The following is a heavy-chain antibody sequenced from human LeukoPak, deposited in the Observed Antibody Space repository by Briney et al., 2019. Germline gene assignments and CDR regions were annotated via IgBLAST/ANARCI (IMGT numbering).Heavy chain of an antibody. D-gene: IGHD6-13*01. CDR3: ARHLPDPYSSSWFSSQHYFDY. CDR1: GGSISSSSYY. V-gene: IGHV4-39*01. Sequence: IPSETLSLTCTVSGGSISSSSYYWGWIRQPPGKGLEWIGSIYYSGSTNYNPSLKSRVTISVDTSKNQFSLKLSSVTAADTAVYYCARHLPDPYSSSWFSSQHYFDYWGQGTLVTVSS. J-gene: IGHJ4*02. CDR2: IYYSGST.